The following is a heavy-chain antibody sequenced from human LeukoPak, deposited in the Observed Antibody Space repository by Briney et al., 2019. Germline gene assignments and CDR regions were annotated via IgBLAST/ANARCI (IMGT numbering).Heavy chain of an antibody. D-gene: IGHD3-3*01. CDR1: GFTFSSYA. V-gene: IGHV3-23*01. J-gene: IGHJ6*03. Sequence: GGSLRLSCAASGFTFSSYAMSWVRQAPGKGLEWVSAISGSGGSTYYADSVKGRFTISRDNSKNTVYLQMNSLRAEDTAVYYCAKDRRHYDFWSGYSPNYYYYYMDVWGKGTTVTVSS. CDR3: AKDRRHYDFWSGYSPNYYYYYMDV. CDR2: ISGSGGST.